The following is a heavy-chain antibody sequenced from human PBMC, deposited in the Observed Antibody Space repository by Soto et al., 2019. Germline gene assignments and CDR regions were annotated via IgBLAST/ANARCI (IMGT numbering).Heavy chain of an antibody. Sequence: QVQLVESGGGVVQPGRSLRLSCAASGFTFSSYGMHWVRQAPGKGLEWVALISYDGSDKYYADSVKGRFTISRDNYKNTLYLQMNSLRVEDTAVYYFGAGQCFSDYWGQGTLVTVSS. CDR2: ISYDGSDK. CDR3: GAGQCFSDY. D-gene: IGHD6-13*01. CDR1: GFTFSSYG. V-gene: IGHV3-30*03. J-gene: IGHJ4*02.